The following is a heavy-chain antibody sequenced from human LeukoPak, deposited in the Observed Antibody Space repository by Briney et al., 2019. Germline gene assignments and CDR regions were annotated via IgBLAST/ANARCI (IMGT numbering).Heavy chain of an antibody. Sequence: ASVKVSCKASGYTFTSYAMHWVRQAPGQRLEWMGWINAGNSNTKYSQKFQGRVTITRDTSASTAYMELSSLRSEDTAVYYCARDYYGSGSYFDYWGQGTLVTVSS. CDR2: INAGNSNT. J-gene: IGHJ4*02. CDR1: GYTFTSYA. D-gene: IGHD3-10*01. V-gene: IGHV1-3*01. CDR3: ARDYYGSGSYFDY.